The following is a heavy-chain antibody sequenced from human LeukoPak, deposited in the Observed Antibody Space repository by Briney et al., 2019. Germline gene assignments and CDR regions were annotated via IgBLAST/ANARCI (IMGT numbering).Heavy chain of an antibody. D-gene: IGHD3-3*01. CDR1: GFTFSSHR. J-gene: IGHJ4*02. Sequence: GGSLRLSCAASGFTFSSHRMHWIRQVPGKGLVWVSRVNGDGSSRSYADSVEGRFTTSRDNAKNTLYLQMNSLRAEDTAVYYCARSPQEGDYDFWSGSNYYFDDWGQGTLVSVSS. CDR3: ARSPQEGDYDFWSGSNYYFDD. CDR2: VNGDGSSR. V-gene: IGHV3-74*01.